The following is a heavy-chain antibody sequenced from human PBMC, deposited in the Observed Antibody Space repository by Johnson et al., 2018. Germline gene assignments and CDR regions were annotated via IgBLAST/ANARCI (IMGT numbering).Heavy chain of an antibody. D-gene: IGHD6-13*01. CDR3: AKAPYSSSPGAFDI. CDR1: GFTFSSYG. V-gene: IGHV3-33*06. J-gene: IGHJ3*02. Sequence: QVQLVQSGGGAVQPGRSLRLSCAASGFTFSSYGMHWVRQAPGKGLEWVAVIWYDGSNKYYADSVKGRFTISRDNSKNTLYLQMNSLRAEDTAVYYCAKAPYSSSPGAFDIWGQVTMVTVSS. CDR2: IWYDGSNK.